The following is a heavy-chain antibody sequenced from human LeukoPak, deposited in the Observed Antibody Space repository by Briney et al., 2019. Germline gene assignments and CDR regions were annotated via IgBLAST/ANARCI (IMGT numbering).Heavy chain of an antibody. D-gene: IGHD6-6*01. Sequence: ASVKLSCKASGYTFTIYDINWVRQATGQGLEWMGWMNPNSGNTGYAQKFQGRVTMTRNTSISTAYMELSSLRSEDTAVYYCTRENEYSSFAGYWGQGTLVTVSS. CDR2: MNPNSGNT. CDR1: GYTFTIYD. CDR3: TRENEYSSFAGY. V-gene: IGHV1-8*01. J-gene: IGHJ4*02.